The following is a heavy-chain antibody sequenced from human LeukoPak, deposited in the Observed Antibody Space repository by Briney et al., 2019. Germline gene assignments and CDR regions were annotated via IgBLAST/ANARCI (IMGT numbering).Heavy chain of an antibody. V-gene: IGHV1-24*01. Sequence: ASVKVSCKVSGYTLTELSMHWVRQAPGKGLEWMGGFDPEDGETIYAQRFQGRVTMTEDTSTDTAYMELSSLRSEDTAVYYCATEGPQATSHTMVRGVARFVGRVRRGENWFDPWGQGTLVTVSS. CDR2: FDPEDGET. CDR1: GYTLTELS. D-gene: IGHD3-10*01. CDR3: ATEGPQATSHTMVRGVARFVGRVRRGENWFDP. J-gene: IGHJ5*02.